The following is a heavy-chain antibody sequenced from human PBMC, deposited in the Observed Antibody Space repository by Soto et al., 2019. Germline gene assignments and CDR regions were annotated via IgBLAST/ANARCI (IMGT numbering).Heavy chain of an antibody. CDR1: GYTFRNYG. J-gene: IGHJ4*02. D-gene: IGHD1-26*01. Sequence: QVQLVQSGAEVKKPGASMKVSCRASGYTFRNYGVTWVRQAPGQGLEWMGWVSAFNGDRNYAQKFQGRVTMTTATSTSTAYMELRSLRSDDTAVYYCARTPGSGSDSSFWGQGTLVTVSA. CDR2: VSAFNGDR. CDR3: ARTPGSGSDSSF. V-gene: IGHV1-18*01.